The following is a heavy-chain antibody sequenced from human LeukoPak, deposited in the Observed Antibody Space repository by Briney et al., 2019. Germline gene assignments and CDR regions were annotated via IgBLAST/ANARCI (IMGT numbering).Heavy chain of an antibody. CDR3: AKDRLGALLYFDS. J-gene: IGHJ4*02. CDR1: GFTFSSYG. D-gene: IGHD1-26*01. Sequence: GGSLRLSCAASGFTFSSYGMSWVRQAPGKGLEWFSAISGSGGTTYYADSVKGRFTISRDNSMNTLYLQMNSLRAEDTAVYSCAKDRLGALLYFDSWGQGTLVTVSS. CDR2: ISGSGGTT. V-gene: IGHV3-23*01.